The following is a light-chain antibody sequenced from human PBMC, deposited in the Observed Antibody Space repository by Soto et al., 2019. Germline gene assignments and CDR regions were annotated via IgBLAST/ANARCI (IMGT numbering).Light chain of an antibody. CDR1: QSLLLSNGYNY. Sequence: DIVMTQSPLSLPVTPGEPASISCRSSQSLLLSNGYNYLDWYLQKPGQSPQLLIYLGSNRASGVPDRFSGSGSGTDFTLKISRVEAEDVGVYYCMQALQTPQITFGQGTRLEIK. J-gene: IGKJ5*01. CDR2: LGS. V-gene: IGKV2-28*01. CDR3: MQALQTPQIT.